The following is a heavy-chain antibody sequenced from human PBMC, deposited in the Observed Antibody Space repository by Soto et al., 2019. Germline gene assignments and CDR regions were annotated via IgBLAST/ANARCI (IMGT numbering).Heavy chain of an antibody. V-gene: IGHV1-69*06. Sequence: SVKVSCKASGGTFSSYAISWVRQAPGQGLEWMGGIIPIFGTANYAQKFQGRVTITADKSTSTAYMELSSLRSEDTAVYYCARIAMICYQRYYYKCMDVWGQATTVTVSS. CDR3: ARIAMICYQRYYYKCMDV. CDR1: GGTFSSYA. J-gene: IGHJ6*02. D-gene: IGHD3-16*01. CDR2: IIPIFGTA.